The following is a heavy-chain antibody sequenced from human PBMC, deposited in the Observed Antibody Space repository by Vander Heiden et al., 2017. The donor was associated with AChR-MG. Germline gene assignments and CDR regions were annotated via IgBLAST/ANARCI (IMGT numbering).Heavy chain of an antibody. CDR1: GYTFTSYY. CDR2: SNPSGGST. D-gene: IGHD2-21*02. J-gene: IGHJ4*02. CDR3: ARGPLLAYCGGDCPLEY. Sequence: QVQLVQSGAEVKKPGASVKVSCKASGYTFTSYYMHWVRQAPGQGLEWMGISNPSGGSTSYAQKFQGRVTMTRDTSTGTVYMELSSLRSEDTAVYYCARGPLLAYCGGDCPLEYWCQGTLVTVSS. V-gene: IGHV1-46*01.